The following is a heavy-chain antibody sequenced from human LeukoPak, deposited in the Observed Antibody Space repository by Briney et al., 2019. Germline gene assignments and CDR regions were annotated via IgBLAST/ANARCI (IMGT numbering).Heavy chain of an antibody. V-gene: IGHV3-23*01. D-gene: IGHD5-12*01. J-gene: IGHJ3*02. CDR2: ISGSGGST. Sequence: GGSLRLSCAASGFTFSSYAMGWVRQAPGKGLEWVSAISGSGGSTYYADSVKGRFTISRDNSKNTLYLQMNSLRAEDTAVYYCAKAPNGGYDLDAFDIWGQGTMVTVSS. CDR1: GFTFSSYA. CDR3: AKAPNGGYDLDAFDI.